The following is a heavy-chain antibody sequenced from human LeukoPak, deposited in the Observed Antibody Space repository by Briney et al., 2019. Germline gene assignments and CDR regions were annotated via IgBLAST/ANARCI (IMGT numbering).Heavy chain of an antibody. D-gene: IGHD6-13*01. CDR3: ARGRPPRRIAAAPYYFDY. J-gene: IGHJ4*02. V-gene: IGHV4-59*12. Sequence: SETLSLTCSVAGGSISTYYWSWIRQPPGKGVGWIGYIHYSGSTYYNPSLKSRVTISVDTSKNQFSLKLSSVTAADTAVYYCARGRPPRRIAAAPYYFDYWGQGTLVTVSS. CDR1: GGSISTYY. CDR2: IHYSGST.